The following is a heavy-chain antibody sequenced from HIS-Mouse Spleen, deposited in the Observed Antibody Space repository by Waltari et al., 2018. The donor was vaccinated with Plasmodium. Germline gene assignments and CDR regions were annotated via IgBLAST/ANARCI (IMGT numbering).Heavy chain of an antibody. CDR1: GGSISSSSYS. CDR2: IYYIGST. CDR3: ARDRITGTSYFDY. Sequence: QLQLQESGPGLVKPSETLSLTCTVSGGSISSSSYSWGWIRQPPGTGLEWIGSIYYIGSTYYNPALKSRVTISVDTSKNQFSLKLSSVTAADTAVYYCARDRITGTSYFDYWGQGTLVTVSS. J-gene: IGHJ4*02. V-gene: IGHV4-39*07. D-gene: IGHD1-7*01.